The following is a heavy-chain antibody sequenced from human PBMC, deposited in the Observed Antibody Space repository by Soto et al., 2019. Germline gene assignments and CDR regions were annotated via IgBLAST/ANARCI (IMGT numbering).Heavy chain of an antibody. CDR2: IIPIFGTA. Sequence: SVKVSCKASGGTFSSYAISWVRQAPRQGLEWMGGIIPIFGTANYAQKFQGRVTITADESTSTAYMELSSLRSEDTAVYYCARGAKQLVVNYYYYYGMDVWGQGTTVTVSS. J-gene: IGHJ6*02. CDR1: GGTFSSYA. V-gene: IGHV1-69*13. D-gene: IGHD6-6*01. CDR3: ARGAKQLVVNYYYYYGMDV.